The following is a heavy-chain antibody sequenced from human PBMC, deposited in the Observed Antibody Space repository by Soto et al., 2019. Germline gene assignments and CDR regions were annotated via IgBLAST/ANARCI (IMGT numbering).Heavy chain of an antibody. CDR3: ARGNPFNYAGFDV. V-gene: IGHV1-8*01. D-gene: IGHD3-16*01. CDR2: MNAKRGDT. Sequence: ASVKVSCKASGYTFSDFDINWLRQASGQGPEWMGWMNAKRGDTFFPQRFQGKLNMTWDTSLSTAYMEVGSLTSDDTAIYYCARGNPFNYAGFDVWGQGTTVTVPS. CDR1: GYTFSDFD. J-gene: IGHJ6*02.